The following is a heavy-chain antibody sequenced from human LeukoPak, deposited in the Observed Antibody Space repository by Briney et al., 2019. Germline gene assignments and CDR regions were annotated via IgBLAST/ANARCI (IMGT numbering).Heavy chain of an antibody. D-gene: IGHD5-24*01. CDR3: SRRGEMATIPLDY. Sequence: GGSLKISCKGSGYSFTSSWIGWVRQMPGKGLEWMGIIYPGDSDTRYSPSFQGQVTISADKSISTAYLQWSSLKASDTAMYYCSRRGEMATIPLDYWGQGTLVTVSS. CDR2: IYPGDSDT. J-gene: IGHJ4*02. CDR1: GYSFTSSW. V-gene: IGHV5-51*01.